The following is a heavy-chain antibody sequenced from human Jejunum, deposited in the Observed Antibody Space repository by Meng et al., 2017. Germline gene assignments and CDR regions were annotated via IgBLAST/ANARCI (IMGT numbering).Heavy chain of an antibody. D-gene: IGHD5-12*01. CDR3: ARFSGPTFMANWFDP. V-gene: IGHV5-51*01. J-gene: IGHJ5*02. CDR1: GYSFAGYW. Sequence: GESLKISCKGSGYSFAGYWIGWVRQMPGKGLEWMGIIYPDDSRTNYNPSFQRQVTMSADKSINTAYLQWSDLKASDTAMYYCARFSGPTFMANWFDPWGQGTLVTVSS. CDR2: IYPDDSRT.